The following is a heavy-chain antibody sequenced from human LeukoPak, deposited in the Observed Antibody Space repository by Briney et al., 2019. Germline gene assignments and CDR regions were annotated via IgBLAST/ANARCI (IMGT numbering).Heavy chain of an antibody. Sequence: ASVKVSFKSSGYTFIAYYVHWVRQPHGQGLAWMGRISPNSGGTNYAQKFHGRVTMTSDTPISTAYMELSRLRSDDTAVYYCARYTGDLRIFDIWGQGTLVTVSS. CDR2: ISPNSGGT. D-gene: IGHD7-27*01. CDR3: ARYTGDLRIFDI. V-gene: IGHV1-2*06. J-gene: IGHJ3*02. CDR1: GYTFIAYY.